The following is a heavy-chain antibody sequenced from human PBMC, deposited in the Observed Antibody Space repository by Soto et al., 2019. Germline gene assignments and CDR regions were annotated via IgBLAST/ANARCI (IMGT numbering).Heavy chain of an antibody. CDR2: INHSGST. Sequence: SETLSLTCAVYGGSFSGYYWSWIRQPPGKGLEWIGEINHSGSTNYNPSLKSRVTISVDTSKNQFSLKLSSVTAADTAVYYCAREPNIVATRKRKPFAYWGQGTLVTVSS. V-gene: IGHV4-34*01. D-gene: IGHD5-12*01. J-gene: IGHJ4*02. CDR3: AREPNIVATRKRKPFAY. CDR1: GGSFSGYY.